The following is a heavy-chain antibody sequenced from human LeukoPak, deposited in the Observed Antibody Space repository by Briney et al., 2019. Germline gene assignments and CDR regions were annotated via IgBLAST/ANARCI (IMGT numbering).Heavy chain of an antibody. D-gene: IGHD2-15*01. V-gene: IGHV1-24*01. CDR2: FDPEDGET. J-gene: IGHJ4*02. Sequence: ASVKVSCKVSGYTLTELSMHWVRQAPGKGLEWMGGFDPEDGETIYAQKFQGRVTMTEDTPTDTAYMELSSLRSEDTAVYYCAALGYCSGGSCPKLTSDFDYWGQGTLVTVSS. CDR1: GYTLTELS. CDR3: AALGYCSGGSCPKLTSDFDY.